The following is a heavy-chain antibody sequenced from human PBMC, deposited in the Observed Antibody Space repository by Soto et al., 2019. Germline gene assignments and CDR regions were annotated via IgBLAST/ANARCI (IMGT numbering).Heavy chain of an antibody. CDR3: ARWAWVAANYYYYYYMDV. Sequence: ASVKVSCKASGDTFTSYDINWVRQATGQGLEWMGWMNPNSGNTGYAQKFQGRVTMTRNTSISTAYMELSSLRSEDTAVYYCARWAWVAANYYYYYYMDVWGKGTTVTVPS. CDR1: GDTFTSYD. D-gene: IGHD2-15*01. V-gene: IGHV1-8*01. J-gene: IGHJ6*03. CDR2: MNPNSGNT.